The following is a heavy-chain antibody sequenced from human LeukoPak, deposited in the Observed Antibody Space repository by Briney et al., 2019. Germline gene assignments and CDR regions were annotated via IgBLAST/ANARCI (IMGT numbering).Heavy chain of an antibody. D-gene: IGHD5-18*01. J-gene: IGHJ4*02. CDR1: GFTFSNYG. CDR3: AGRVTGYSSGYVY. CDR2: IWYDGSNK. V-gene: IGHV3-33*01. Sequence: GGSLRLSCAASGFTFSNYGMHWVRQAPGKGLEWVAVIWYDGSNKYYGDSVKGRFTISRDNSENIVYLQMNNLRAEDTAVYYCAGRVTGYSSGYVYWGQGTLVTVSS.